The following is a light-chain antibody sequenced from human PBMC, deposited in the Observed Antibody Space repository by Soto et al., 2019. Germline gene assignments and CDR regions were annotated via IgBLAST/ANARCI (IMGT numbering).Light chain of an antibody. CDR1: QDISNY. CDR2: DAS. Sequence: DIQMTQSPSSLSASVGDRVTITCQASQDISNYLNWYQQKPGKAPKLLIYDASNLETGVPSRFSGSGSWTDFTFTISSLQPEDIATYYCQQYDNLLWTSGQGTKVEIK. J-gene: IGKJ1*01. V-gene: IGKV1-33*01. CDR3: QQYDNLLWT.